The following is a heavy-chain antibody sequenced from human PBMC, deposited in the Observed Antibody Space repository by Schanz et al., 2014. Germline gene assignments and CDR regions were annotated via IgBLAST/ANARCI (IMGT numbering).Heavy chain of an antibody. CDR2: ISGRSSHI. CDR1: GFIFSSYG. CDR3: AKDLLYGAPMPLNHLDY. V-gene: IGHV3-21*04. D-gene: IGHD2-2*01. J-gene: IGHJ4*02. Sequence: VQLVESGGGVVQPGRSLRLSCAASGFIFSSYGMHWVRQAPGKGLEWVSSISGRSSHIYYADSVKGRFSISRDKAKNSLYLQLNSLRAEDTAVYYCAKDLLYGAPMPLNHLDYWGQGTLVTVSS.